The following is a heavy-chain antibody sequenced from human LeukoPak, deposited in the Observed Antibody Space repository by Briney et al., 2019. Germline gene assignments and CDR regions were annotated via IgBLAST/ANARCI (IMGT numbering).Heavy chain of an antibody. D-gene: IGHD3-10*01. J-gene: IGHJ4*02. V-gene: IGHV4-34*01. CDR3: ARGASSGSYYNQSFDY. CDR1: GWSFSGYY. Sequence: SETLSLTCAVYGWSFSGYYWSWIRQPPGKGXXXXXXXXHSGSTNYNPSLKSRVTISVDTSKNQFSLKLSSVTAADTAVYYCARGASSGSYYNQSFDYWGQGTLVTVSS. CDR2: XXHSGST.